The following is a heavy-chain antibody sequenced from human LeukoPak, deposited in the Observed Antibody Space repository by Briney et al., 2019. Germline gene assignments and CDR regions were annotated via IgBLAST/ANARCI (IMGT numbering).Heavy chain of an antibody. D-gene: IGHD1-26*01. V-gene: IGHV3-7*04. CDR2: IKQDGGEK. CDR1: GLTFSNAW. Sequence: PGGSLRLSCVASGLTFSNAWISWVRQAPGKGLERVANIKQDGGEKYYVDSVKGRFTISRDNAKNSLYLQMNSLSAEDTAVYYCAREEGRELFSSDYWGQGTLVTVSS. J-gene: IGHJ4*02. CDR3: AREEGRELFSSDY.